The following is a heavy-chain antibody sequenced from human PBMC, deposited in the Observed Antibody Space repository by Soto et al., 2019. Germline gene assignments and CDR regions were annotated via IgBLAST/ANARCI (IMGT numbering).Heavy chain of an antibody. D-gene: IGHD6-13*01. Sequence: GRPLRPSGAVSGSSLPSTPMSWVRKAPGKGLKRVSSISVYSGTTYYAVSVKGRFTTSRDSTNNYLYLRRNSLRADDTAFYYCAKDGIRGIHFDSWGQGTLVTVSS. V-gene: IGHV3-23*01. CDR1: GSSLPSTP. CDR2: ISVYSGTT. CDR3: AKDGIRGIHFDS. J-gene: IGHJ4*02.